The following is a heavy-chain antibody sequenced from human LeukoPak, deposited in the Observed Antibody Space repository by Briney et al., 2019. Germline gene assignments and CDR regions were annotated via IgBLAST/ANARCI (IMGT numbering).Heavy chain of an antibody. CDR2: IYHSGST. CDR1: GGSFSGYY. V-gene: IGHV4-59*08. CDR3: ASSAATMYFDY. Sequence: SETLSLTCAVYGGSFSGYYWSWIRQPPGKGLEWIGYIYHSGSTNYNPSLKSRVTISVDTSKNQFSLKLSSVTAADTAVYYCASSAATMYFDYWGQGTLVTVSS. D-gene: IGHD5-12*01. J-gene: IGHJ4*02.